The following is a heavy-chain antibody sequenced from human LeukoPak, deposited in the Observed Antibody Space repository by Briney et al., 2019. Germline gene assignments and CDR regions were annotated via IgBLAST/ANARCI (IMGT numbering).Heavy chain of an antibody. J-gene: IGHJ4*02. D-gene: IGHD3-3*01. CDR1: GFIFSSYA. Sequence: GGSLRLSCAASGFIFSSYALSWVRQAPGKGLEWVSAISGSGGITYYADSVKGRFTISRDNSKNTLYLQMNSLRAEDTAVYYCAKDTVATIFGVVIIGKYYFDYWGQGTLVTVSS. V-gene: IGHV3-23*01. CDR3: AKDTVATIFGVVIIGKYYFDY. CDR2: ISGSGGIT.